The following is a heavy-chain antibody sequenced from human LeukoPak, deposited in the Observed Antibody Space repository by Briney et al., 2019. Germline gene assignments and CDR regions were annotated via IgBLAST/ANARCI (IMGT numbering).Heavy chain of an antibody. V-gene: IGHV3-53*01. CDR3: ASRGEHNGREY. CDR1: GFTVSNNY. D-gene: IGHD1-26*01. CDR2: IYSGGST. J-gene: IGHJ4*02. Sequence: GGSLRLSCVVSGFTVSNNYMSWVRQAPRKGLEWVSLIYSGGSTYYADSVKGRFTISRDNSKNTVYLQMNSLRAEDTAMYYCASRGEHNGREYLGQGNLGPVFS.